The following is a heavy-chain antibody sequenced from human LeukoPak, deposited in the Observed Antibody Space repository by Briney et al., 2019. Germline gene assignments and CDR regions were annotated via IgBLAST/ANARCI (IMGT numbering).Heavy chain of an antibody. CDR3: ARAVPAAHYYYSGMDV. V-gene: IGHV4-4*09. D-gene: IGHD2-2*01. Sequence: SETLSLTCTVSGGSISSYYWSWIRQPPGKGLEWIGYIYTSGSTNYNPSLKSRVTISVDTSKNQFSLKLSSVPAADTAVYYCARAVPAAHYYYSGMDVWGQGTTVTVSS. J-gene: IGHJ6*02. CDR2: IYTSGST. CDR1: GGSISSYY.